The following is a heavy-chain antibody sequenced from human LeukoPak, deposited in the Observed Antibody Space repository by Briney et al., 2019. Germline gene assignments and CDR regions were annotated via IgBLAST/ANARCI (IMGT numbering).Heavy chain of an antibody. D-gene: IGHD5-24*01. Sequence: NAGGSLRLSCAASGFTFSSYTMNWVRQAPGKGLEWISSMSGSSDIYYADSVRGRFTISRDNAKNSLFLQMNSLRADDTAVYYCARDNSGDGYNSDYWGQGTLVTVSS. CDR3: ARDNSGDGYNSDY. CDR2: MSGSSDI. V-gene: IGHV3-21*01. J-gene: IGHJ4*02. CDR1: GFTFSSYT.